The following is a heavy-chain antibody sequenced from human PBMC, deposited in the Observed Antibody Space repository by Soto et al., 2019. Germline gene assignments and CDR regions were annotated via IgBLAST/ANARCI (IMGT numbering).Heavy chain of an antibody. D-gene: IGHD2-21*02. CDR3: ARDLWGYCGTDCYPLDV. Sequence: SETLSLTCTVSGGSISSGDYYWSWIRQPPGKGLEWIGYIYYSGSTYYNPSLKSRVTISVDTSKNQFSLKLNSVTATDTAVYYCARDLWGYCGTDCYPLDVWGQGTTVTVSS. V-gene: IGHV4-30-4*02. J-gene: IGHJ6*02. CDR1: GGSISSGDYY. CDR2: IYYSGST.